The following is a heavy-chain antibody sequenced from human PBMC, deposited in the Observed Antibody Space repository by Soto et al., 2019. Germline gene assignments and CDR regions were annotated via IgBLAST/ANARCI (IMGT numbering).Heavy chain of an antibody. CDR1: GYTFTSYY. J-gene: IGHJ6*03. CDR3: ARVGEPKLYYYYYMDV. D-gene: IGHD3-10*01. V-gene: IGHV1-46*03. Sequence: ASVKVSCKASGYTFTSYYMHWVRQAPGQGLEWMGIINPSGGSTSYAQKFQGRVTMTRDTSTSTVYMELSSLRSEDTAVYYCARVGEPKLYYYYYMDVWGKGTTVTVSS. CDR2: INPSGGST.